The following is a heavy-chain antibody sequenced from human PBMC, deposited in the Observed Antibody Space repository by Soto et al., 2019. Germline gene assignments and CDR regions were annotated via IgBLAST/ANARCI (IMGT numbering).Heavy chain of an antibody. CDR2: ISLDGTNK. CDR1: GFTFSSYG. CDR3: AKDSHDGFDI. Sequence: GGSLRLSCAASGFTFSSYGMHWVRQAPGKGLEWVAVISLDGTNKYYADSVKGRFTISRDNSKNTLYLQMNSLRAEDTTLYFCAKDSHDGFDIWGQGSMVTVSS. J-gene: IGHJ3*02. V-gene: IGHV3-30*18.